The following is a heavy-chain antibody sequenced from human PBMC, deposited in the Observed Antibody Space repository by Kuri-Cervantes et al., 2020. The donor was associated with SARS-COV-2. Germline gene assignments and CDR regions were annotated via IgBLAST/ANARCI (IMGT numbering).Heavy chain of an antibody. CDR2: IKQDGSEK. Sequence: GESLKISCAASGFTFSSYWMSWVRQAPGKGLEWVANIKQDGSEKYYVDSVKGRFTISRDNAKNSLYLQMNSLRAEDTAVYYCARDPTAGRLRYFDWFSSGPSNYYGMDVWGQGTTVPSP. CDR1: GFTFSSYW. V-gene: IGHV3-7*01. J-gene: IGHJ6*02. D-gene: IGHD3-9*01. CDR3: ARDPTAGRLRYFDWFSSGPSNYYGMDV.